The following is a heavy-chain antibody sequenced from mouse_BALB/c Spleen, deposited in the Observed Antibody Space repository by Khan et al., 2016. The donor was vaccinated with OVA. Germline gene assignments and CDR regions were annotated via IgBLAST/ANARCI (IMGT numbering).Heavy chain of an antibody. Sequence: QVQLQQSGAELARPGASVKMSCKASGYTFTSYTIHWLKKRPGQGLEWIGYINPSNGYTNYNQKFKDKATLTTDKSSTTAYLKLSSQKSDDSAVYNCVRDGAYHRNDGWFAYWGQGTLVTVSA. V-gene: IGHV1-4*01. CDR3: VRDGAYHRNDGWFAY. J-gene: IGHJ3*01. CDR2: INPSNGYT. CDR1: GYTFTSYT. D-gene: IGHD2-14*01.